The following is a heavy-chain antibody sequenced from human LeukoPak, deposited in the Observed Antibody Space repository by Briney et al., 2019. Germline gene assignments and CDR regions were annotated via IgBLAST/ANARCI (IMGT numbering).Heavy chain of an antibody. CDR3: ARVAFRRYYDILTGATSHYYYYMDV. Sequence: PSETLSLTCTVSGGSISSSSYYWGWIRQPPGKGLEWIGSIYYSGSTYYNPSLKSRVTISVDTSKNQFSLKLSSVTAADTAVYYCARVAFRRYYDILTGATSHYYYYMDVWGKGTTVTISS. D-gene: IGHD3-9*01. CDR1: GGSISSSSYY. CDR2: IYYSGST. J-gene: IGHJ6*03. V-gene: IGHV4-39*07.